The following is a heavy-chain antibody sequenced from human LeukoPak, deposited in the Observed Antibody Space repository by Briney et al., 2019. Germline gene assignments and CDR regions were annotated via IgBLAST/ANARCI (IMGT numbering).Heavy chain of an antibody. CDR2: ISYDESNK. CDR1: GFTFSDYA. CDR3: ASIGERHLQTEHYFHH. D-gene: IGHD3-3*01. J-gene: IGHJ1*01. V-gene: IGHV3-30*04. Sequence: PGRSLRLSCAASGFTFSDYAMHWVRQAPGKGLEWVAIISYDESNKYYADSVKDRFTISRDNSKNTLYLQMNSLRAEDTAVYYCASIGERHLQTEHYFHHWGQGTLVTVSS.